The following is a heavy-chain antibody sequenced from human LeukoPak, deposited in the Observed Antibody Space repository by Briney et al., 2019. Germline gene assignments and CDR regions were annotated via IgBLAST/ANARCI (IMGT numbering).Heavy chain of an antibody. J-gene: IGHJ4*02. CDR2: IYHSGST. D-gene: IGHD3-3*01. CDR1: GYSISSGYY. CDR3: ARLHYVLRFLEWLSYFDY. V-gene: IGHV4-38-2*01. Sequence: SETLSLTCAVSGYSISSGYYWGWIRQPPGKELEWIGSIYHSGSTYYNPSLKSRVTISVDTSKNQFSLKLSSVTAADTAVYYCARLHYVLRFLEWLSYFDYWGQGTLVTVSS.